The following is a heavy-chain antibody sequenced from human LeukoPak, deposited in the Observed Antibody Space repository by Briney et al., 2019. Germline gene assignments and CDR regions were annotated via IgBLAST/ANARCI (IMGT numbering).Heavy chain of an antibody. CDR1: GFSFSSFA. J-gene: IGHJ5*02. CDR2: ITSGHYAT. D-gene: IGHD4-17*01. Sequence: RGSLRLSCAASGFSFSSFAMSWVRQAPGKGLEWVSSITSGHYATYNTGSGKGRFTISRDNAKNTLYLQMNSLRADDTAIYYCTKDPNGDYIGAFDPWGQGTLVTVSS. V-gene: IGHV3-23*01. CDR3: TKDPNGDYIGAFDP.